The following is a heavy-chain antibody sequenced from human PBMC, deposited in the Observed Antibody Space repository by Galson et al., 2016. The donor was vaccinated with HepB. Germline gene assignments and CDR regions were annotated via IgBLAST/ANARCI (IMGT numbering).Heavy chain of an antibody. CDR1: GDSVSSNSAA. CDR2: TYHRSKWYN. D-gene: IGHD5-12*01. CDR3: ARDNEGRLRGIYYFYGMDV. Sequence: CAISGDSVSSNSAAWNWIRQSPSRGLEWLGRTYHRSKWYNDYAVSVKSRITINPDTSKNQFSLQLNSVTPEDTAVYYCARDNEGRLRGIYYFYGMDVWGQGTTVTVSS. J-gene: IGHJ6*02. V-gene: IGHV6-1*01.